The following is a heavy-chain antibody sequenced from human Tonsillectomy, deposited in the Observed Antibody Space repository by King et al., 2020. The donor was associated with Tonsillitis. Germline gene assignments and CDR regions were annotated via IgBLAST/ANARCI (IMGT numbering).Heavy chain of an antibody. CDR1: GFTFSNYG. CDR2: IWYDGSNK. J-gene: IGHJ6*03. D-gene: IGHD4-17*01. Sequence: VQLVESGGGVVQPGRSLRLSCAASGFTFSNYGMHWVRQAPGKGLEWGAVIWYDGSNKYYGDSVKGRFTISRDNSKNTFYLHLNSLRAEDTAVYYCARGDYGDYEYYYYYYMDVWGKGTTVTVSS. CDR3: ARGDYGDYEYYYYYYMDV. V-gene: IGHV3-33*08.